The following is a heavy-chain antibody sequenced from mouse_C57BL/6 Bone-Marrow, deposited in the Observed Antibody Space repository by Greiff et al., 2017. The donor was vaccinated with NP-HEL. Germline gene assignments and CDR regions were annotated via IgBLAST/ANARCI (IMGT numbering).Heavy chain of an antibody. Sequence: VQLQQPGAELVKPGASVKLSCQASGYTFTSYWMHWVKQRPGQGLEWIGMIHPNSGSTNYNEKFKSKATLTVDKSSSTAYMQLSSLTSEDSAVYYCARNYGSSFGYWGQGTTLTVSS. CDR1: GYTFTSYW. CDR3: ARNYGSSFGY. D-gene: IGHD1-1*01. J-gene: IGHJ2*01. V-gene: IGHV1-64*01. CDR2: IHPNSGST.